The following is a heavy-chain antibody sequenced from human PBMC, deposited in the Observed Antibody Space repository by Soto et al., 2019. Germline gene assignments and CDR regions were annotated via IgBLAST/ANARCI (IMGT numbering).Heavy chain of an antibody. V-gene: IGHV4-38-2*01. D-gene: IGHD2-15*01. CDR1: GYSISSGYY. J-gene: IGHJ5*02. CDR3: ATAPRDIVVVVAAPVSGWFDP. CDR2: IYHSGST. Sequence: PSETLSLTCAVSGYSISSGYYWGWIRQPPGKGLEWIGSIYHSGSTYYNPSLKSRVTISVDTSKNQFSLKLSSVTAADTAVYYCATAPRDIVVVVAAPVSGWFDPWGQGTLVTVSS.